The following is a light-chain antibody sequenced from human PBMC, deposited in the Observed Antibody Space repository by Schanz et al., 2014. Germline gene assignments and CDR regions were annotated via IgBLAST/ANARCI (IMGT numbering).Light chain of an antibody. CDR1: SSDVGNYNY. V-gene: IGLV2-14*03. CDR3: SSYTSSNTVV. Sequence: QSALTQPASVSGSPGQSITISCTGTSSDVGNYNYVSWYRHHPGKAPKLMIYDVSNRPSGVSNRFSGSKSGNTASLTLSGLQAEDEADYYCSSYTSSNTVVFGGGTKLTVL. J-gene: IGLJ2*01. CDR2: DVS.